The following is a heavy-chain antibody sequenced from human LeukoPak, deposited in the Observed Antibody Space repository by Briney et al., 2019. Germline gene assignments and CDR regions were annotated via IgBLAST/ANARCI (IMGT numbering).Heavy chain of an antibody. J-gene: IGHJ1*01. CDR1: GFILSNYA. CDR2: ISSPGGNT. V-gene: IGHV3-23*01. Sequence: PGGSLRLSCTSSGFILSNYAMSWVRQAPGMGLEWVSSISSPGGNTYYADSVKGRFTISRDNSKNLVYLQMNSLRAEDTAVYYCAKTRKGYTTEYLQHWGQGTLVTVSS. CDR3: AKTRKGYTTEYLQH. D-gene: IGHD5-24*01.